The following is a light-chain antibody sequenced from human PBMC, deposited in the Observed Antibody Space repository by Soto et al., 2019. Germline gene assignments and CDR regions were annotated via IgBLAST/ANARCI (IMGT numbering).Light chain of an antibody. CDR1: SSDVGGYNY. J-gene: IGLJ1*01. V-gene: IGLV2-14*03. CDR3: SSYTSSSTLNYV. CDR2: DVT. Sequence: QSALTQPASVSGSPGQSITISCTGTSSDVGGYNYVSWYQHHPGKAPKLMIYDVTNRPSGVSNRFSGSKSGNTASLTISGLQAEDEADYYCSSYTSSSTLNYVFGTGTKVTVL.